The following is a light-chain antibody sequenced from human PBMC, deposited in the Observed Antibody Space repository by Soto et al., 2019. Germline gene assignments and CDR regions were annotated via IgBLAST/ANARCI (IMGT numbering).Light chain of an antibody. Sequence: HSPGTLSLSPKERATLSCRASQSVSSRLAWYQQKPGQAPRLLISGASSRATGIPDRFSGSGSGTDFTLTICSLEPEDFAVYYCQQYGSLPITFGQGTRLEIK. CDR3: QQYGSLPIT. CDR1: QSVSSR. V-gene: IGKV3-20*01. J-gene: IGKJ5*01. CDR2: GAS.